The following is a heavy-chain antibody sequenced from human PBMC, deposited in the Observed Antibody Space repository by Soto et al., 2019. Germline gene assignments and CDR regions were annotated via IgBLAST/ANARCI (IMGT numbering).Heavy chain of an antibody. V-gene: IGHV4-4*02. CDR2: IYHSGTT. J-gene: IGHJ4*02. CDR1: GGSMGSSNW. CDR3: ARTLSGGFDY. Sequence: SETLSLTCAVSGGSMGSSNWWSWIRQAPGKGLEWIAVIYHSGTTNYNPSLVSRVSISVDTSKNQFSLNLNSVTAADTAVYYCARTLSGGFDYWGQGTLVTVSS.